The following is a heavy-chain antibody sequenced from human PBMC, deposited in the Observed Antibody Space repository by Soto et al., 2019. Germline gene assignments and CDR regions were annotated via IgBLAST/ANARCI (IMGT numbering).Heavy chain of an antibody. V-gene: IGHV4-31*03. CDR2: IYYSGST. D-gene: IGHD1-1*01. CDR1: GGSISIGGYY. J-gene: IGHJ5*02. CDR3: ARASPVHWFDP. Sequence: SETLSLTCTVSGGSISIGGYYWSCIRQHPGKGLEWIGYIYYSGSTYYNPSLKSRVTISVDTSKNQFALKLSSVTAADTAVYYCARASPVHWFDPWGQGTLVTVSS.